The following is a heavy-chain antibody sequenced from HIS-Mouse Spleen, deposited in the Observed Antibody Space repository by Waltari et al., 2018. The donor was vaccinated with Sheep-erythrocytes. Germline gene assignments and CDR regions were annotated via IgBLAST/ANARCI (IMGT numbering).Heavy chain of an antibody. D-gene: IGHD7-27*01. CDR2: IYYSGST. J-gene: IGHJ4*02. CDR1: GGSISSGDYY. Sequence: QVQLQESGPGLVKPSQTLSLTCTVPGGSISSGDYYWSGIRQPPGKGLEWIGYIYYSGSTYYNPSLKSRVTISVDTSKNQFSLKLSSVTAADTAVYYCARALANWGSSFDYWGQGTLVTVSS. V-gene: IGHV4-30-4*01. CDR3: ARALANWGSSFDY.